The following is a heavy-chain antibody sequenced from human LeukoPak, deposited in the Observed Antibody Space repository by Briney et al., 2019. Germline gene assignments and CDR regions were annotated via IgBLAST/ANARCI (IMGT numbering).Heavy chain of an antibody. D-gene: IGHD3-22*01. V-gene: IGHV3-74*01. CDR2: IKSDGST. J-gene: IGHJ1*01. CDR1: GFTFSSYW. CDR3: ARAPSEIGGYYPEYFRH. Sequence: GGSLRLSCAASGFTFSSYWMHWVRQAPGKGLVWVSRIKSDGSTNYEDSVKGRFTNSRDNAKNTVTVKTNSLRAEDTGVYYCARAPSEIGGYYPEYFRHWGQGTLVTVSS.